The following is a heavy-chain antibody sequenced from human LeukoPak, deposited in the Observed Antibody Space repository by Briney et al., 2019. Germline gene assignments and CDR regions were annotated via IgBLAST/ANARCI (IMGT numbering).Heavy chain of an antibody. V-gene: IGHV3-11*04. CDR2: ISSSGSTI. CDR3: AREKGYYGSGSLGY. Sequence: PGGSLRLSCAASGFTVSSNYMSWVRQAPGKGLEWVSYISSSGSTIYYADSVKGRFTISRDNAKNSLYLQTNSLRAEDTAVYYCAREKGYYGSGSLGYWGQGTLVTVSS. D-gene: IGHD3-10*01. CDR1: GFTVSSNY. J-gene: IGHJ4*02.